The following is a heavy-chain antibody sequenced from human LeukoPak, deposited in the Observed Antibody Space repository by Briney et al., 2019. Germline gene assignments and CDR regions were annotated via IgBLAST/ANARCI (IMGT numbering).Heavy chain of an antibody. J-gene: IGHJ4*02. Sequence: GGSLRLSCAASGLTVSGNLMSWVRQAPGKGLEWVSVIYRDGTTYYTDSVKGRFTISRDNSKNTLYLQMNSLRAEDTAIYSCAKLRPQDMEDDCGQGTLVTVSS. CDR3: AKLRPQDMEDD. D-gene: IGHD2-15*01. CDR2: IYRDGTT. V-gene: IGHV3-66*04. CDR1: GLTVSGNL.